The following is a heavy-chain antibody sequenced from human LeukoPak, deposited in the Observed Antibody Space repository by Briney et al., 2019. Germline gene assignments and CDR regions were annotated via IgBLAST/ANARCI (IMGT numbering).Heavy chain of an antibody. D-gene: IGHD3-22*01. Sequence: SETLSLSCTVSGGSIGNYYWSWVRQPPGKGLEWIGYIHHSGSTTCNPSLKSRVTISVDTSKNQFSLRLSSVTAADTAVYYCARDTYYESSGYYEDYFDSWGQGTLVTISS. CDR2: IHHSGST. J-gene: IGHJ4*02. CDR1: GGSIGNYY. V-gene: IGHV4-59*01. CDR3: ARDTYYESSGYYEDYFDS.